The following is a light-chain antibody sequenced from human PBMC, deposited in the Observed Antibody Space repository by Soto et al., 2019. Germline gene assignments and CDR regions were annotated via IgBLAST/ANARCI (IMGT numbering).Light chain of an antibody. CDR2: DAS. J-gene: IGKJ1*01. Sequence: EIVLTQSPGTLSLSPGERATLSCKASQSLNARYLAWYQVKPGQAPRLLINDASKRATGIPARFSGSGSGTDFTLTISRLEPEDFAVYYCQQRTNWLWTFSQGTKVEIK. CDR3: QQRTNWLWT. V-gene: IGKV3D-20*02. CDR1: QSLNARY.